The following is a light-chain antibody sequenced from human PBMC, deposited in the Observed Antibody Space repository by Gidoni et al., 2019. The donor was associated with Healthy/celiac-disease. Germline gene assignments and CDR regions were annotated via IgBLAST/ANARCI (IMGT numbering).Light chain of an antibody. CDR3: QVWDSSSDHVV. J-gene: IGLJ2*01. CDR2: YDS. CDR1: NIGSKS. V-gene: IGLV3-21*04. Sequence: SYVLTQPPSVSVAPGKTARITCGGNNIGSKSVHWYQQKPGHAPVLVIYYDSDRPSGSPERFSGSNSGNTATLTISRVEAGDEADYYCQVWDSSSDHVVFGGGTKLTVL.